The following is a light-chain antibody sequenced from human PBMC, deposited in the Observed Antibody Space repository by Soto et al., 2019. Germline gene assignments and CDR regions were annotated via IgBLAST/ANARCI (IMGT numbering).Light chain of an antibody. J-gene: IGKJ1*01. Sequence: EIVLTQSPGTLSLSPGDRATLTCRASQSVSNNYLAWYQQNPGQAPRLLIYGASSRATGIPDRFSGSGSGTDFTLTISRLEPEDFAVYYCQQYGSSLRTFGQGTKVEIK. CDR1: QSVSNNY. V-gene: IGKV3-20*01. CDR2: GAS. CDR3: QQYGSSLRT.